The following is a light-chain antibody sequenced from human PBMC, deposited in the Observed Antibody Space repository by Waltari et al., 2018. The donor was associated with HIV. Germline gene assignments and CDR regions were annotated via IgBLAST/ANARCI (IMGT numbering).Light chain of an antibody. CDR2: DTY. J-gene: IGLJ1*01. Sequence: QSVLTQPPSVSAAPGQGVTITCPAARSTHERNSVSWYKLVPGTSPTLLIYDTYQRPSGIPARFSGSRSGTSVALIITGLQTGDEADYFCATWDESLTSFVFGDATTVT. CDR1: RSTHERNS. CDR3: ATWDESLTSFV. V-gene: IGLV1-51*01.